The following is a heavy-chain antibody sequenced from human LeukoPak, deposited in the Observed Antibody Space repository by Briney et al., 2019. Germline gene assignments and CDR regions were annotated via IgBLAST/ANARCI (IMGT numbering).Heavy chain of an antibody. CDR1: GFTFSSYA. CDR2: ISKNGDST. J-gene: IGHJ1*01. V-gene: IGHV3-64*01. D-gene: IGHD4-17*01. Sequence: GGSLRLSCAASGFTFSSYAMHWIRQAPGKGLEYVSAISKNGDSTFHAISVKGRFTISRDNSKNTLYLQMGSLRPEDMAVYYCARMDYSDQFFQHWGQGSLVTVSS. CDR3: ARMDYSDQFFQH.